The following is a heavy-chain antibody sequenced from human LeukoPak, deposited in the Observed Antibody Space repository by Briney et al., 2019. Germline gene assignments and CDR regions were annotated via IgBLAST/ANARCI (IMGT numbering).Heavy chain of an antibody. J-gene: IGHJ4*02. CDR2: IYSGGST. Sequence: GGSLRLSCAASGFTVSSNYMSWVRQAPGTGLGWVSVIYSGGSTYYADSVRGRFTISRDNSKNTLYLQMNGLRAEDTAVYYCAKDYSSSWYPYYFDYWGQGTLVTVSS. V-gene: IGHV3-53*01. D-gene: IGHD6-13*01. CDR3: AKDYSSSWYPYYFDY. CDR1: GFTVSSNY.